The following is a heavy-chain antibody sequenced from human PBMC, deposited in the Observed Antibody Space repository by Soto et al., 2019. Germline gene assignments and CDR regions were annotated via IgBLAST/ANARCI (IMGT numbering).Heavy chain of an antibody. Sequence: SETLSLTCTVSGGSISSGDYYWSWIRQPPGKGLEWIGYIYYSGSSSYNPSLKRRVTISLDTSKNQFSLNLNSVTAADTAVYYCASLRNFYDSSAYFDYWGQGTRVTVSS. D-gene: IGHD3-22*01. CDR1: GGSISSGDYY. CDR3: ASLRNFYDSSAYFDY. J-gene: IGHJ4*02. V-gene: IGHV4-30-4*01. CDR2: IYYSGSS.